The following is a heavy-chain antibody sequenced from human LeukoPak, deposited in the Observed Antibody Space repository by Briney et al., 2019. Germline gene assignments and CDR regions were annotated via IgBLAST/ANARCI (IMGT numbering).Heavy chain of an antibody. CDR3: AKDYGGSYF. CDR2: ISYDGSNK. V-gene: IGHV3-30*18. CDR1: GFTFSSYG. J-gene: IGHJ4*02. D-gene: IGHD1-26*01. Sequence: PGGSLRLSCAASGFTFSSYGMHWVRQAPGKGLEWVAVISYDGSNKYYADSVKGRFTISRDNSKNTLYLQMNSLRAEDTAVYYCAKDYGGSYFWGQGTLVTVPS.